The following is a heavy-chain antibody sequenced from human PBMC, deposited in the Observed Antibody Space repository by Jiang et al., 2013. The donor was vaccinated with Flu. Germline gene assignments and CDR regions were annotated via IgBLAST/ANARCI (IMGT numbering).Heavy chain of an antibody. J-gene: IGHJ4*02. CDR2: TYYRSRWYN. Sequence: SQTLSLTCAISGDSVFSNNAAWNWIRQSPSRGLEWLGRTYYRSRWYNDYAVSVKGRITVNPDTSKNQFSLQLNSVTPEDTAVYYCVRASRGLPNYWGQGTLVTVSS. CDR3: VRASRGLPNY. V-gene: IGHV6-1*01. CDR1: GDSVFSNNAA.